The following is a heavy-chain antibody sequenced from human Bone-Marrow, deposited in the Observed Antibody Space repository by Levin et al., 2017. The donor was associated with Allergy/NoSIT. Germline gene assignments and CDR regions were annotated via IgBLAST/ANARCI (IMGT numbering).Heavy chain of an antibody. V-gene: IGHV3-23*01. J-gene: IGHJ4*02. CDR2: ISGSGTST. CDR3: AKGAGWVAGAVALI. D-gene: IGHD6-19*01. CDR1: GFTFSSYA. Sequence: SCAASGFTFSSYAMSWVRQAPGKGLDWVSAISGSGTSTYYADSVKGRFTISRDNSMTKLYLQMNSRGAEDPDVYYCAKGAGWVAGAVALIWGQGTLVTVSS.